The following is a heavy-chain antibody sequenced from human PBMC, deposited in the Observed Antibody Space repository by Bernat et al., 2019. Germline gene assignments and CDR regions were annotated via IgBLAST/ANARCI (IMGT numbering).Heavy chain of an antibody. Sequence: QVQLVQSGAEVKKPGASVKVSCKASGYTFTSYYMHWVRQAPGQGLEWMGIINPSGGSTSYAQKFQGRVNMTRDTSTSTVYMELSSLRSEDTAVYYCASEDYDSSGYYPHAGDYWGRGTLITISS. J-gene: IGHJ4*02. D-gene: IGHD3-22*01. CDR2: INPSGGST. V-gene: IGHV1-46*03. CDR1: GYTFTSYY. CDR3: ASEDYDSSGYYPHAGDY.